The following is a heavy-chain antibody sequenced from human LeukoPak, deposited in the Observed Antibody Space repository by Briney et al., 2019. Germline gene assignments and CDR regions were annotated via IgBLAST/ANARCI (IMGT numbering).Heavy chain of an antibody. CDR2: IYTSGNT. J-gene: IGHJ4*02. V-gene: IGHV4-4*07. D-gene: IGHD6-13*01. CDR3: ARGRGSSWYYFDY. Sequence: SEALSLTCTVSGGSISSCYWSWVRQPAGKGLEWIGRIYTSGNTNYNPSLKGRVTMSVDTSKNQFSLNLSSVTAADTAVYYCARGRGSSWYYFDYWGQGTLVTVSS. CDR1: GGSISSCY.